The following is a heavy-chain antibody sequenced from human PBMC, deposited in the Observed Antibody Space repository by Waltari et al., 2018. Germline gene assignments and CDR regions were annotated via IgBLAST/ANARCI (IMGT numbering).Heavy chain of an antibody. D-gene: IGHD3-10*01. V-gene: IGHV3-30*18. CDR2: IWYDGSNK. J-gene: IGHJ3*02. CDR1: GFTFSSYG. Sequence: QVQLVESGGGVVQPGRSLRLSCAASGFTFSSYGMHWVRQAPGKGLEWVDVIWYDGSNKYDADAVKCRFTISRDNSKNTLYLQMNSLRAEDTAMYYCAKDQYYDGSGIPDIWGQGTMVTVSS. CDR3: AKDQYYDGSGIPDI.